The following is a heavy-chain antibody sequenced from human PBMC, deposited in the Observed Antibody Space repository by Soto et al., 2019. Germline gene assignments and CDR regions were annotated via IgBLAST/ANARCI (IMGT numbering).Heavy chain of an antibody. D-gene: IGHD1-26*01. J-gene: IGHJ4*02. CDR2: IYYSGST. Sequence: PSETLSLTCTVSGGSISSSSYYWGWIRQPPGKGLEWIGSIYYSGSTYYNPSLKSRVTISVDTSKNQFSLKLSSVTAADTAVYYCASPQPVRAGLSFFDYWGQGTLVTVSS. V-gene: IGHV4-39*01. CDR3: ASPQPVRAGLSFFDY. CDR1: GGSISSSSYY.